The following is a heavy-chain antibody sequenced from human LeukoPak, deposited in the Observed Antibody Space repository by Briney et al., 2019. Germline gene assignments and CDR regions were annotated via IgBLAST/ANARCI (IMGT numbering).Heavy chain of an antibody. V-gene: IGHV4-34*01. CDR2: INHSGST. CDR3: ARDSGGWPFDY. CDR1: GGSFSGYY. Sequence: PSETLSLTCAVYGGSFSGYYWSWIRQPPGKGLEWIGEINHSGSTNCNPSLKSRVTISVDTSKNQFSLKVTSVTAADTAVYYCARDSGGWPFDYWGQGTLVTVSS. D-gene: IGHD5-12*01. J-gene: IGHJ4*02.